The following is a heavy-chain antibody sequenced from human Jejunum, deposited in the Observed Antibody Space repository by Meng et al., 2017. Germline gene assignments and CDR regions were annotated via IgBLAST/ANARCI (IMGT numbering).Heavy chain of an antibody. J-gene: IGHJ4*02. CDR1: GASISRTNW. CDR3: ARAYCTDVSCHDFFDS. Sequence: QVQLQESGPGHVKPSGTLSLTCAVSGASISRTNWWSWVRQPPGKGLEWIGKIDPSESTHYNPSLKGRVTISADRSKNQFSLRLTSVTAADTAIYYCARAYCTDVSCHDFFDSWGQGTLVTVSS. V-gene: IGHV4-4*02. D-gene: IGHD2-8*01. CDR2: IDPSEST.